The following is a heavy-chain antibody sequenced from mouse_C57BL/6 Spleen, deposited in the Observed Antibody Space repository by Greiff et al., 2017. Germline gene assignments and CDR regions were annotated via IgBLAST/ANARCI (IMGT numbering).Heavy chain of an antibody. J-gene: IGHJ1*03. CDR1: GYTFTSYW. CDR2: IYPGSGST. Sequence: VQLQQPGAELVKPGASVKMSCKASGYTFTSYWITWVKQRPGQGLEWIGDIYPGSGSTNYNEKFKSKATLTVDTSSSTAYMQLSSLTSEDSAVYYCARCRSISYDYYGHWYFDVWGTGTTVTVSS. CDR3: ARCRSISYDYYGHWYFDV. D-gene: IGHD1-1*01. V-gene: IGHV1-55*01.